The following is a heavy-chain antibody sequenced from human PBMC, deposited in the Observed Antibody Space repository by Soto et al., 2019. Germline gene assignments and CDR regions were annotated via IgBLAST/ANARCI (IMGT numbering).Heavy chain of an antibody. CDR2: ISGSDGST. V-gene: IGHV3-23*01. J-gene: IGHJ4*02. D-gene: IGHD2-8*01. CDR3: AKGPGMYSDFAC. CDR1: GFTFSSYA. Sequence: EVQMLESGGGLVQPGGSLRLSCAASGFTFSSYAMSWVRQAPGKGLEWVSAISGSDGSTFYADSVKGRFTISRDDSKNTLYLQRNSLRAEDTAVYYCAKGPGMYSDFACWGQGTLVTVSS.